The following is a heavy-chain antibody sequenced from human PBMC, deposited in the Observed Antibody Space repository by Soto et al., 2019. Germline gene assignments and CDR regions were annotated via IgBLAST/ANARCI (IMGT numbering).Heavy chain of an antibody. CDR1: WFSISNSGVG. CDR2: IYWDDDK. J-gene: IGHJ4*02. D-gene: IGHD2-2*01. V-gene: IGHV2-5*02. Sequence: SGPTLVNPTQTLTHTLTFSWFSISNSGVGVGWIRQPPGKALEWLAPIYWDDDKRYSPSLKSRLTITKDTSKNQVVLTMTNMDPVDTATYYCAHWSSTADYWGQGTLVTVSS. CDR3: AHWSSTADY.